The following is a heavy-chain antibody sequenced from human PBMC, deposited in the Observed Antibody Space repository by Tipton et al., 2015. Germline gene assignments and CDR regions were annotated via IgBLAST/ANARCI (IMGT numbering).Heavy chain of an antibody. Sequence: LRLSCAVSGGSFSTYYWSWIRQPPGKGLEWIAEITHSGSTNYNPSLKSRVTISVDTSKNQSSLKLTSVTAADTAVYYCACQDYDSLTRDYQTVDYWGQGTLVTVSS. J-gene: IGHJ4*02. V-gene: IGHV4-34*01. CDR2: ITHSGST. CDR3: ACQDYDSLTRDYQTVDY. CDR1: GGSFSTYY. D-gene: IGHD3-9*01.